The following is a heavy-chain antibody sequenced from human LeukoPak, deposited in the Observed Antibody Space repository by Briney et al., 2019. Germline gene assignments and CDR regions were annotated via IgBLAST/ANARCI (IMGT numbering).Heavy chain of an antibody. CDR3: ASGGWYHDY. J-gene: IGHJ4*02. CDR1: GGSVSSGSSY. CDR2: IYYSGST. Sequence: SETLSLTCTVSGGSVSSGSSYWSWIRQPPGKGLEWIGYIYYSGSTNYDPSLKSRVTISVDTSKNQFSLKLSSVTAADTAVYYCASGGWYHDYWGQGILVTVSS. D-gene: IGHD6-19*01. V-gene: IGHV4-61*01.